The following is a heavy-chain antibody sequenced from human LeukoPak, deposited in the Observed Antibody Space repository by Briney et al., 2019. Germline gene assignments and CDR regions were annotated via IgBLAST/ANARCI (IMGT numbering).Heavy chain of an antibody. J-gene: IGHJ5*02. CDR3: ARAPYTSGFYFFDP. V-gene: IGHV4-59*13. Sequence: PSETLSLTCTVSGGSISSYYWSWIRQPPGKGLEWIGYVYYCGSTTYNPSLKSRVTISVDTSKNQFSLKLSSVTAADTAVYYCARAPYTSGFYFFDPWGQGTLVTVSS. CDR2: VYYCGST. D-gene: IGHD3-22*01. CDR1: GGSISSYY.